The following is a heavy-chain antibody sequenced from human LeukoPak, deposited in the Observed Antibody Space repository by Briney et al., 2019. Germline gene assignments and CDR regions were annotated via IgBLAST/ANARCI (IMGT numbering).Heavy chain of an antibody. CDR1: GFTFSSYA. CDR2: ISGSGGST. D-gene: IGHD1-14*01. Sequence: GGSLGLSCAASGFTFSSYAMSWVRQAPGKGLEWVSAISGSGGSTYYADSVKGRFTISRDNSKNTLYLQMNSLRAEDTAVYYCAKGEISTRDEYYFDYWGQGTLVTVSS. V-gene: IGHV3-23*01. J-gene: IGHJ4*02. CDR3: AKGEISTRDEYYFDY.